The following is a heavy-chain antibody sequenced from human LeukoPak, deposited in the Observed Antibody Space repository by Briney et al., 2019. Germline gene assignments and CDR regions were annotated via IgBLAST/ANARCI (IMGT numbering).Heavy chain of an antibody. CDR1: GFTFSSYW. CDR2: INSDGSST. V-gene: IGHV3-74*01. CDR3: ARSAAAGRIVATFGY. Sequence: TGGSLRLSCAASGFTFSSYWMHWVRQAPGKGLVWVSRINSDGSSTSYADSVKGRFTISRDNSKNTLYLQMNSLRAEDTAVYYCARSAAAGRIVATFGYWGQGTLVIVSS. D-gene: IGHD5-12*01. J-gene: IGHJ4*02.